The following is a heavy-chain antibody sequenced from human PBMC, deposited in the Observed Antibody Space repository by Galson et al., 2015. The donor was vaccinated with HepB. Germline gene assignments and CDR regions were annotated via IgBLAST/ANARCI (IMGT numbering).Heavy chain of an antibody. CDR1: GFAFNNFA. CDR2: ISSTGAVA. J-gene: IGHJ6*03. V-gene: IGHV3-23*01. D-gene: IGHD1-7*01. Sequence: SLRLSCAASGFAFNNFAMTWVRQAPGKGLEWVSTISSTGAVAFYADSVQCQFTISRDNSKNTVFLQMDRLRADDTATYYCAKDLVDCNYAQIVYYYYYMDVWGKGTTVTVSS. CDR3: AKDLVDCNYAQIVYYYYYMDV.